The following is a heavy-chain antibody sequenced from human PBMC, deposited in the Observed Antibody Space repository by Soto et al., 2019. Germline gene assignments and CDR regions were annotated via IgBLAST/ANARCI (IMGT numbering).Heavy chain of an antibody. D-gene: IGHD2-8*01. Sequence: SETLSLTCAVYGGSFSGYYWSWIRQPPGKGLEWIGEINHSGSTNYNPSLKSRVTISVDTSKNQFSLKLSSVTAADTAVYYCAREGGYCTNGVCLPPYYYYYGMDVWGQGTTVTVSS. CDR2: INHSGST. J-gene: IGHJ6*02. CDR1: GGSFSGYY. CDR3: AREGGYCTNGVCLPPYYYYYGMDV. V-gene: IGHV4-34*01.